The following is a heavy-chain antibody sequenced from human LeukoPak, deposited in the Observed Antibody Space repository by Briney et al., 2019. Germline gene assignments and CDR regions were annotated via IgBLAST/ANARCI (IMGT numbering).Heavy chain of an antibody. J-gene: IGHJ4*02. CDR3: ARDPAGGNFDY. D-gene: IGHD4-23*01. Sequence: GGSLRLSCAASGFTFSNYSMNWVRQAPGKGLEWVSYISSTSNTIYYTNSVKGRFTVSRDNAQNSLYLQMNSLRAEDTAVYYCARDPAGGNFDYWGQGTLVTVSS. CDR1: GFTFSNYS. V-gene: IGHV3-48*01. CDR2: ISSTSNTI.